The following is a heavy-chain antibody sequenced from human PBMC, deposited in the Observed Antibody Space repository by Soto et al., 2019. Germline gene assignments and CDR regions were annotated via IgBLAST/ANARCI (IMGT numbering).Heavy chain of an antibody. V-gene: IGHV1-46*03. CDR1: GYTFTSYY. D-gene: IGHD3-10*01. CDR3: ARDTIVGITMVRGVYYYYYGMDV. Sequence: GASVKVSCKASGYTFTSYYMHWVRQAPGQGLEWMGIINPSGGSTSYAQKFQGRVTMTRDTSTSTVYMELSSLRSEDTAVYYCARDTIVGITMVRGVYYYYYGMDVWGQGTTVTVSS. CDR2: INPSGGST. J-gene: IGHJ6*02.